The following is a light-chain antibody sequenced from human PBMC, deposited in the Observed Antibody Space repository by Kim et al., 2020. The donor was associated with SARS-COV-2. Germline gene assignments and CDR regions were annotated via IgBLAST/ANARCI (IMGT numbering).Light chain of an antibody. J-gene: IGKJ2*01. Sequence: EIVMTQSPATLSVSPGERVTLSCRASQSVDSNLAWYQQKPGQAPRLLIYGASTRATDIPARFSGSGSGTEFTLIINSPQSEDFAVYYCQQYSHWPPYTFGQGTKLEI. V-gene: IGKV3-15*01. CDR1: QSVDSN. CDR3: QQYSHWPPYT. CDR2: GAS.